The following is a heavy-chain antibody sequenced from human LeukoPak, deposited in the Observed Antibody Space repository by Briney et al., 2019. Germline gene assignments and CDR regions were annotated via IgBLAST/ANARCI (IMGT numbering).Heavy chain of an antibody. CDR1: GFTFNNAW. J-gene: IGHJ4*02. CDR3: TTNSYGSY. CDR2: VKSKTDGGTT. V-gene: IGHV3-15*01. Sequence: GGSLRLSCAASGFTFNNAWMSWVRQAPGKGLEWVGRVKSKTDGGTTDFAVPVKGRFTISRDDSKNTVYLQMKSLKTEDTAVYYCTTNSYGSYWGQGTLVTVSS. D-gene: IGHD5-18*01.